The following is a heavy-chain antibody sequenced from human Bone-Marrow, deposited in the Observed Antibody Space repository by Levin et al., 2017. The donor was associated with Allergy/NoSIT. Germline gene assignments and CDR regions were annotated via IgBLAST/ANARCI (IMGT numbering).Heavy chain of an antibody. CDR1: GFNFRSYG. D-gene: IGHD4-23*01. CDR3: AKSLGGGNSPAGFDY. J-gene: IGHJ4*02. CDR2: LWYDGSYQ. Sequence: GASVKVSCTASGFNFRSYGMYWVRQAPGKGLEWVAGLWYDGSYQYYADSVKGRFTISRDNPKSTLYLQMNNLRAEDTAVYYCAKSLGGGNSPAGFDYWGQGALVTVSS. V-gene: IGHV3-33*06.